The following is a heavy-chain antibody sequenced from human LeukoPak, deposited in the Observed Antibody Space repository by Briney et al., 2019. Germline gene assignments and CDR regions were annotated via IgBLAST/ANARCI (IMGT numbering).Heavy chain of an antibody. CDR3: ATVLDTAKGRNAFDI. D-gene: IGHD5-18*01. CDR2: FDPEDGET. Sequence: ASVKVSCKVSGYTLTELSMHWVRQAPGKGLEGMGGFDPEDGETIYAQKFQGRVTMTEDTSTDTAYMELSSLRSEDTAVYYCATVLDTAKGRNAFDIWGQGTMVTVSS. V-gene: IGHV1-24*01. CDR1: GYTLTELS. J-gene: IGHJ3*02.